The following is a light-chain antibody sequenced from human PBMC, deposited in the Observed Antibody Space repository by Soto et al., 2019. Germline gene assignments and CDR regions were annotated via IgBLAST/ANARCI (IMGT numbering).Light chain of an antibody. J-gene: IGKJ1*01. CDR3: QQYNYYSPWT. Sequence: DIQMTQSPSTLSASVGARVTITCRASQSISSWLAWYQQRPGKAPKLLIYDASSLQSGVPSRFSGSGSGTEFTLTISSLQPDDFATYYCQQYNYYSPWTFGQGTKVDIK. V-gene: IGKV1-5*01. CDR1: QSISSW. CDR2: DAS.